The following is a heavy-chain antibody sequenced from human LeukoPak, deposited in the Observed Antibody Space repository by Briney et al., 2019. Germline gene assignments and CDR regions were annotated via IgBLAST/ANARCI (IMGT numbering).Heavy chain of an antibody. D-gene: IGHD1-26*01. CDR2: IYYSGST. CDR3: ARRRIVGATDFDY. CDR1: GGSISSSSYY. V-gene: IGHV4-39*01. Sequence: PSETLSLTCTVSGGSISSSSYYWGWIRQPPGKGLEWIGSIYYSGSTYYNPSLKSRVTISVDTSKNQFSLKLSSVTAADTAVYYCARRRIVGATDFDYWGQGNLVTVSS. J-gene: IGHJ4*02.